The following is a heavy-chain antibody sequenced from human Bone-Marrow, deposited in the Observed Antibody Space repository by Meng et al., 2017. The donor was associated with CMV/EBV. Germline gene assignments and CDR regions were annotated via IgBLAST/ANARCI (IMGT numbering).Heavy chain of an antibody. J-gene: IGHJ6*02. CDR1: EFTFSSYS. Sequence: GESLKISCAASEFTFSSYSMNWVRQAPGKGLEWVSSISSSSSYIYYADSVKGRFTISRDNAKNSLYLQMNSLRAEDTAVYYCARVSATAMVLIYYGMDVWGQGTTVTVSS. V-gene: IGHV3-21*01. D-gene: IGHD5-18*01. CDR2: ISSSSSYI. CDR3: ARVSATAMVLIYYGMDV.